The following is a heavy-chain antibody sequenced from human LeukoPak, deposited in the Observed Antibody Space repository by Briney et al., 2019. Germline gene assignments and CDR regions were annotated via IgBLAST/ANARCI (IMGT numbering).Heavy chain of an antibody. V-gene: IGHV3-30*18. Sequence: GRSLRFSCAASGFTFSSYGMHWVRQAPGKGLEWVAFLSYDGTDKYYADSVEGRFTISRDNSKNTLYLQMNSLRAEDTAVYYCAKDTGWRGSFRYYFDYWGQGTLVTVSS. CDR1: GFTFSSYG. CDR2: LSYDGTDK. D-gene: IGHD1-26*01. CDR3: AKDTGWRGSFRYYFDY. J-gene: IGHJ4*02.